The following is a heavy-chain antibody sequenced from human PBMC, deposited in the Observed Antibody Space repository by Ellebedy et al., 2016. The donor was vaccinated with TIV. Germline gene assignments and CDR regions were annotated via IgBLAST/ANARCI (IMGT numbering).Heavy chain of an antibody. CDR3: VGTHYDFWSGYSPNWFDP. Sequence: GGSLRLSXAASGFTFSSYSMNWVRQARGKGLEWVSFISSTSSHIYYADSVKGRFTISRDNAKNSLYLQMNSLRAEDTAVYYCVGTHYDFWSGYSPNWFDPWGQGTLVTVSS. J-gene: IGHJ5*02. CDR1: GFTFSSYS. V-gene: IGHV3-21*01. CDR2: ISSTSSHI. D-gene: IGHD3-3*01.